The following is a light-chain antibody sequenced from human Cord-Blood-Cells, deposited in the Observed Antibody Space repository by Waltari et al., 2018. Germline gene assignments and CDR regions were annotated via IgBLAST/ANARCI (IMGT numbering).Light chain of an antibody. CDR3: QQYYSTPWT. V-gene: IGKV4-1*01. J-gene: IGKJ1*01. Sequence: DIVMTQSPDSLAVSLGERATINCQSSQSVLYSSNNKNYLACYQQKPGQPPKLLIYWASTRESGVPDRFSGSGSGTDFTRTISGLQAEDVADYYCQQYYSTPWTFGQGTKVEIK. CDR1: QSVLYSSNNKNY. CDR2: WAS.